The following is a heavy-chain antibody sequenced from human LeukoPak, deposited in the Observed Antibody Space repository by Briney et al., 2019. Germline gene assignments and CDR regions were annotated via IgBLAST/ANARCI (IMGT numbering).Heavy chain of an antibody. J-gene: IGHJ3*02. CDR3: ARRLNRDIVVVVAAPDAFDI. CDR2: ISSSSSYI. D-gene: IGHD2-15*01. V-gene: IGHV3-21*01. Sequence: GGSLRLSCAASGFTFSSYSMNWVRQAPGKGLEWVSSISSSSSYIYYADSVKGRFTISRDNAKNSLYLQMNSLRAEDTAVYYCARRLNRDIVVVVAAPDAFDIWGQGTMVTVSS. CDR1: GFTFSSYS.